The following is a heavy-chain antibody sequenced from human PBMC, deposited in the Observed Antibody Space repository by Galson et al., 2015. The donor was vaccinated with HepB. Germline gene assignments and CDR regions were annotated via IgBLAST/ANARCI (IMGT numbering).Heavy chain of an antibody. CDR3: ARRCSSTSCYPSWYFDL. Sequence: QSGAEVKRPGESLKISCKGSGYSFTSYWIGWVRQMPGKGLEWMGIIYPGDSDTRYSPSFQGQVTISADKSISTAYLQWSSLKASDTAMYCCARRCSSTSCYPSWYFDLWGRGTLVTVSS. J-gene: IGHJ2*01. CDR2: IYPGDSDT. D-gene: IGHD2-2*01. V-gene: IGHV5-51*01. CDR1: GYSFTSYW.